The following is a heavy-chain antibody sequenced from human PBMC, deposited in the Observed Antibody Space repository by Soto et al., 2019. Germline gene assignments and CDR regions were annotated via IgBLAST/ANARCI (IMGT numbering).Heavy chain of an antibody. V-gene: IGHV3-23*01. CDR3: AKSRYSDSSGDFYDY. CDR1: AFTFNNYA. J-gene: IGHJ4*02. CDR2: IGGSGRTT. Sequence: EVQLLESGGGLVQPGGSLSLSCAASAFTFNNYAMSWVRQAPGKGLEWVSGIGGSGRTTYYADSVKGRFTISRDNSNNALFLQMNSLRAEDTAVYYCAKSRYSDSSGDFYDYWGQGTLGTVSS. D-gene: IGHD3-22*01.